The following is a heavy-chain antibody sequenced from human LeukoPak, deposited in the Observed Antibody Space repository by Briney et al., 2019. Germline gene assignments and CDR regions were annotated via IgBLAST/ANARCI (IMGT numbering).Heavy chain of an antibody. D-gene: IGHD1-26*01. CDR2: ISYTGTYI. Sequence: AESLTLSCAVSAFSLNAYNMNWVRQAPGKGLEWVSSISYTGTYIYYADSVKGRFTISRDNAQNSLYLQMNSLRAEDTAIYYCVRDRGTYRPIDYWGQGTLVTVSS. J-gene: IGHJ4*02. V-gene: IGHV3-21*04. CDR3: VRDRGTYRPIDY. CDR1: AFSLNAYN.